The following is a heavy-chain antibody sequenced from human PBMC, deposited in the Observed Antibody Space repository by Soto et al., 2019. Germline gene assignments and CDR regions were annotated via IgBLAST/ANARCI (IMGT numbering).Heavy chain of an antibody. CDR1: GFTFSSYA. V-gene: IGHV3-64D*06. J-gene: IGHJ4*02. Sequence: PGESLKISCSASGFTFSSYAMHWVRQAPGKGLEYVSAISSNGGSTYYADSVKGRFTISRDNSKNTLYLQMSSLRAEDTAVYYCVKALRYFDWLPDFDYWGQGTLVTVS. D-gene: IGHD3-9*01. CDR3: VKALRYFDWLPDFDY. CDR2: ISSNGGST.